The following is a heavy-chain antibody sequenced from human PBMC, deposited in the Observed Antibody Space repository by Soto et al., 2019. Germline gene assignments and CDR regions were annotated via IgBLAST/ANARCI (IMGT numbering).Heavy chain of an antibody. CDR3: ARSRAPGASDAFDI. D-gene: IGHD2-8*02. V-gene: IGHV1-46*01. CDR1: GYTFTRHY. CDR2: INPSGGSP. J-gene: IGHJ3*02. Sequence: ASVKVSCKASGYTFTRHYIYWVRQAPGEGLQWMGFINPSGGSPVYPQKFQGTVTMTSDTSTTTVYMELSSLRSGDTGVYYCARSRAPGASDAFDIWGQGTMVTVSS.